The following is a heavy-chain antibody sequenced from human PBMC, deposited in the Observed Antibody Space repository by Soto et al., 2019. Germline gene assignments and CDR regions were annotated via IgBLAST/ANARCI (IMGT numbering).Heavy chain of an antibody. CDR2: IGTDGNT. D-gene: IGHD2-2*01. CDR3: VRKYPGTRPFDY. V-gene: IGHV3-23*01. CDR1: GFTFNSYA. Sequence: GGSLRLSCAAPGFTFNSYAMNWVRQAPGKGLAWVSAIGTDGNTYYANSVKGRFTISRDNSRTTLYLQMNSLRVEDTALYYCVRKYPGTRPFDYWGQGTLVTVSS. J-gene: IGHJ4*01.